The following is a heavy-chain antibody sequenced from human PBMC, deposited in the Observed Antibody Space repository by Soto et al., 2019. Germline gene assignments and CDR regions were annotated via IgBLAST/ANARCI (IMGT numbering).Heavy chain of an antibody. CDR3: AKPVDSGYRYIADS. D-gene: IGHD3-9*01. Sequence: EVQLLESGGGLVQPGGSLRLSCAASRFTFSNYAMSWVRQAPGKGLEWVSTITGTGGSTYYADSVKGRFTISRDNSKNTRYLQMNSLRAEDTAVYYCAKPVDSGYRYIADSWGQGTLGTVSS. J-gene: IGHJ4*02. CDR1: RFTFSNYA. CDR2: ITGTGGST. V-gene: IGHV3-23*01.